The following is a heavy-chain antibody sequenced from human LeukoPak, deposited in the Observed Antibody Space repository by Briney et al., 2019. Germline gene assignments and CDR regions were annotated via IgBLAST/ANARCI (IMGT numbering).Heavy chain of an antibody. D-gene: IGHD3-10*01. V-gene: IGHV5-51*01. CDR2: IYPDDSDT. J-gene: IGHJ4*02. CDR1: GYIFTTYW. Sequence: GESLQISCKGSGYIFTTYWIGWVRQLPGKGLEWMGIIYPDDSDTRYSPSFQGQVTISADKSISTAYLQWSSLKASDTAMYYCAAYGSGTYSADYWGQGTLVTVSS. CDR3: AAYGSGTYSADY.